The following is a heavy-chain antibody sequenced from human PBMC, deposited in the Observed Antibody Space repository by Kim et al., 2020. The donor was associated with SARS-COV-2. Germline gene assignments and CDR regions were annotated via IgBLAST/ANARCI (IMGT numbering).Heavy chain of an antibody. Sequence: SETLSLTCAVYGGSFSGYYWSWIRQPPGKGLEWIGEINHSGSTNYNPSLKSRVTISVDTSKNQFSLKLSSVTAADTAVYYCARADTAMVDRIDYWGQGTLVTVSS. CDR3: ARADTAMVDRIDY. D-gene: IGHD5-18*01. J-gene: IGHJ4*02. CDR1: GGSFSGYY. V-gene: IGHV4-34*01. CDR2: INHSGST.